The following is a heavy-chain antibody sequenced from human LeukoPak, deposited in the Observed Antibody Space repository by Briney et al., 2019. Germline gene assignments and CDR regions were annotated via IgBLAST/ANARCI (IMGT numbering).Heavy chain of an antibody. Sequence: ASVKVSCKASGYTFTDDGISWVRQAPGQGLEWMGWISPYNGNTKYADKVLGRVTMSTDTSTSTAYMELRSLRSDDTAVYYCARSPWSSGWYVMWGQGTLVTVSS. V-gene: IGHV1-18*01. CDR2: ISPYNGNT. J-gene: IGHJ4*02. CDR1: GYTFTDDG. D-gene: IGHD6-19*01. CDR3: ARSPWSSGWYVM.